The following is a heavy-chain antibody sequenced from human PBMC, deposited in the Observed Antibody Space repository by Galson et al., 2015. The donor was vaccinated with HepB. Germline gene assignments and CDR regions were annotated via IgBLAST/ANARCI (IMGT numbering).Heavy chain of an antibody. CDR1: GFTIDDYT. Sequence: SLRLSCAASGFTIDDYTMHWVRQAPGKGLEWVSLISWDGGSTYYADSMKGRFTISRDNSKNSLYLQMNSLRTEDTAFYYCAKDIGPGSSGHFDYWGQGTLVTVSS. J-gene: IGHJ4*02. V-gene: IGHV3-43*01. CDR3: AKDIGPGSSGHFDY. D-gene: IGHD3-22*01. CDR2: ISWDGGST.